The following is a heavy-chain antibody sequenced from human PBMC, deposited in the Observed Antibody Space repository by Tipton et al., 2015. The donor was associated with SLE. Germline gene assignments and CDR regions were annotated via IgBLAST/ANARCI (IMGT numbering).Heavy chain of an antibody. CDR3: ARDSPDYYGSGSYYSWAFDI. D-gene: IGHD3-10*01. CDR1: GGSISSSSYY. J-gene: IGHJ3*02. V-gene: IGHV4-39*07. CDR2: IYHSGST. Sequence: LRLSCTVSGGSISSSSYYWGWIRQPPGKGLEWIGSIYHSGSTYYNPSLKSRVTISVDTSKNQFSLKLSSVTAADTAVYYCARDSPDYYGSGSYYSWAFDIWGQGTMVTVSS.